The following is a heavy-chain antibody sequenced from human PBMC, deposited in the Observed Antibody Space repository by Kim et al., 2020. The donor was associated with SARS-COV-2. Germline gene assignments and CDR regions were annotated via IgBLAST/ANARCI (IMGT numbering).Heavy chain of an antibody. CDR3: AKGRLISVVGPLDF. CDR2: INWDTSSI. Sequence: GGSLRLSCVASGFTFGDYAMIWVRQAPGKGLEWVSSINWDTSSIAYADSVKGRFAISRDNAKNSLHLQMDSLRREDTALYYCAKGRLISVVGPLDFWGQGSVVTVSA. CDR1: GFTFGDYA. V-gene: IGHV3-9*01. J-gene: IGHJ4*02. D-gene: IGHD6-19*01.